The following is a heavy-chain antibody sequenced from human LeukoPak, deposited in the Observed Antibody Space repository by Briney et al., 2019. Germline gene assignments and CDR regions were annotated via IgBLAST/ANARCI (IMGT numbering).Heavy chain of an antibody. D-gene: IGHD4-23*01. CDR2: INPNSGGT. J-gene: IGHJ3*02. CDR3: ARAGETTVVTHDAFDI. V-gene: IGHV1-2*04. Sequence: ASVKVSCKASGYTFTGYYMHWVRQAPGQGLEWMGWINPNSGGTNYVQKFQGWVTMTRDTSISTAYMELSRLRSDDTAVYYCARAGETTVVTHDAFDIWGQGTMVTVSS. CDR1: GYTFTGYY.